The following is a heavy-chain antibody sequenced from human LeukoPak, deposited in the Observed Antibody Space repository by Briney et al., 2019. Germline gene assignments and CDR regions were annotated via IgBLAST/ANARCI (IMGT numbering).Heavy chain of an antibody. CDR1: GFTFTNAW. V-gene: IGHV3-66*01. CDR2: IYRDGSS. D-gene: IGHD3-9*01. Sequence: GGSLRLSCAASGFTFTNAWMSWVRQAPGKGLEWVSVIYRDGSSYYAESVKGRFTISSDNSKNTLYIQMNRLRAEDTAVYYCARSFYDILIGYYQYFDYWGQGTLVTVSS. J-gene: IGHJ4*02. CDR3: ARSFYDILIGYYQYFDY.